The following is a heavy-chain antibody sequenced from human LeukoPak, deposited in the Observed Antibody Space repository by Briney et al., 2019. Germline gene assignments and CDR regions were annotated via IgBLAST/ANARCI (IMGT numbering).Heavy chain of an antibody. J-gene: IGHJ4*02. CDR1: GGSISSYY. CDR2: IYTSRST. Sequence: PSETLSLTCTVSGGSISSYYWSWMRQPAGKGLEWIGRIYTSRSTNYNPSLKSRVTISVDTSKNQFSLKLSSVTAADTAVYYCARFEYYDILTGFDYWGQGTLVTVSS. V-gene: IGHV4-4*07. CDR3: ARFEYYDILTGFDY. D-gene: IGHD3-9*01.